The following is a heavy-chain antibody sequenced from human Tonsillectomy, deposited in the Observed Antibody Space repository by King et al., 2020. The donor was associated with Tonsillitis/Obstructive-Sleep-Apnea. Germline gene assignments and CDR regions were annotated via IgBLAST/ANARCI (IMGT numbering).Heavy chain of an antibody. J-gene: IGHJ4*02. Sequence: QLQESGPGLVKPSETLSLTCTVSGGSISSSSYYWGWIRQPPGKGLEWIGSIYYSGSTYYNPSLKSRVTISVDTSKNQFTLKLSPVTAADTAVYYCASRTGPCGGDCYTLVYFDYWGQGTLVTVSS. CDR1: GGSISSSSYY. V-gene: IGHV4-39*01. CDR2: IYYSGST. CDR3: ASRTGPCGGDCYTLVYFDY. D-gene: IGHD2-21*01.